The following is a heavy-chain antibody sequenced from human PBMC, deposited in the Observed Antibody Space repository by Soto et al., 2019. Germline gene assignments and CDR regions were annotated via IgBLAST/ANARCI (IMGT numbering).Heavy chain of an antibody. CDR2: ISSSGSYI. D-gene: IGHD6-13*01. Sequence: EVQLVDSGGGLVKPGGSLRLSCAASGFNFFTYNMNWVRQAPGRGLEWVSFISSSGSYIYYADSVKGRFTISRDNARNSVYLQVNSLRVEDTAVYYCARYREATAGPSAFDIWGQGTTVTVSS. J-gene: IGHJ3*02. CDR3: ARYREATAGPSAFDI. V-gene: IGHV3-21*01. CDR1: GFNFFTYN.